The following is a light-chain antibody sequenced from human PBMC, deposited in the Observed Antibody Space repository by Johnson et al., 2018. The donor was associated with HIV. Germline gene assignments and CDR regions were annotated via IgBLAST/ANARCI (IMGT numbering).Light chain of an antibody. CDR1: SSNIGNNY. CDR3: GTWDSSLSTPNVV. CDR2: DND. Sequence: QAVLTQPPSVSAAPGQKVTISCSGTSSNIGNNYVSWYQHLPGTAPKVLIYDNDKRPSGIPDRFSGSKSGTSATLGISGLQTGDEADYYCGTWDSSLSTPNVVFGAGTKVTVL. J-gene: IGLJ1*01. V-gene: IGLV1-51*01.